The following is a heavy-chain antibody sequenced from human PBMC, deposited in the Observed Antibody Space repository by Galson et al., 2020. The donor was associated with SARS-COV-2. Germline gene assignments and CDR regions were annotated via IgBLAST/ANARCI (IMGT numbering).Heavy chain of an antibody. J-gene: IGHJ3*02. CDR1: GFTFTNYA. V-gene: IGHV3-30*04. CDR2: ISHDGKIK. CDR3: TRDVSGGASDI. D-gene: IGHD2-15*01. Sequence: GGSLRLSCAASGFTFTNYAIHWVRQAPGKGLEWLTVISHDGKIKVYADSVKGRFTISRDNSGNMVFLQIVSLRPDDTALYYCTRDVSGGASDIWGQGTMVTVSS.